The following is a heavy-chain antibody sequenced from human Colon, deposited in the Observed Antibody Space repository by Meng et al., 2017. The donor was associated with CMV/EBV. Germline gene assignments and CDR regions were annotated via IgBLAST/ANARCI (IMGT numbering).Heavy chain of an antibody. J-gene: IGHJ4*02. CDR1: VYIFSNHA. D-gene: IGHD5-12*01. Sequence: SCTASVYIFSNHALSWLRQAPANVLARAAHIAYPAGINKHYADSVTGRFTISRDNSKNTVFLQITSLRAEDTASYYCAPWISYHFDTWGPGTLVTVSS. CDR3: APWISYHFDT. CDR2: IAYPAGINK. V-gene: IGHV3-23*01.